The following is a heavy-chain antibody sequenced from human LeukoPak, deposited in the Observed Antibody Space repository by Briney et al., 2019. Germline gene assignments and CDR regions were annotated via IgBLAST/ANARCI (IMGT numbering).Heavy chain of an antibody. CDR2: IKQDGSEK. CDR1: GFTFSSYW. D-gene: IGHD6-19*01. J-gene: IGHJ4*02. V-gene: IGHV3-7*01. Sequence: PGGSLRLSCAASGFTFSSYWVSWVRQAPGKGQEWVANIKQDGSEKYYVDCVKGRFTISRDNAKNSLYLQINSLRAEDTAVYYCAREGWRGIEVAGDYFDFWGQGTLVTVSS. CDR3: AREGWRGIEVAGDYFDF.